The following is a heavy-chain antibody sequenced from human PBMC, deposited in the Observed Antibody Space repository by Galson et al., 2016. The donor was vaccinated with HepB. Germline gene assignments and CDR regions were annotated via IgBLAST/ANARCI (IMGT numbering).Heavy chain of an antibody. CDR1: GFTFRSYA. J-gene: IGHJ4*02. CDR2: ISGTGDSI. V-gene: IGHV3-23*01. Sequence: SLRLSCAASGFTFRSYAMSWVRQAPGKGLEWVSAISGTGDSIYYADSVRGRFTISRDNSKNTLFLQINSLRAEDTAVFYCAKDVHYDFWSALHNYSEYWGQGTLVTVSS. CDR3: AKDVHYDFWSALHNYSEY. D-gene: IGHD3-3*01.